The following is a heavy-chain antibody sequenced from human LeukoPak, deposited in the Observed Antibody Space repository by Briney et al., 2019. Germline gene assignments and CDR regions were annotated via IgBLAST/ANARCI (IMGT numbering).Heavy chain of an antibody. CDR2: ISSSSSTI. Sequence: GGSLRLSCAASGFSFSSYSMNWVRQAPGKGLEWGSHISSSSSTIYYADSVRGCFTTSRDTARNSLYLQMNSLRAEDTAVYYCAKDIGVAVAGGSHFDYWGQGALVTVSS. D-gene: IGHD6-19*01. CDR1: GFSFSSYS. J-gene: IGHJ4*02. V-gene: IGHV3-48*01. CDR3: AKDIGVAVAGGSHFDY.